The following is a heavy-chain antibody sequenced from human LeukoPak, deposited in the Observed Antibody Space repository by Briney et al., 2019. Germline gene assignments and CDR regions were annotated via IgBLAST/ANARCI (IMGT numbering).Heavy chain of an antibody. CDR2: IIPIFGTA. CDR1: GYTFTSYY. J-gene: IGHJ3*02. D-gene: IGHD1-14*01. Sequence: ASVKVSCKASGYTFTSYYMHWVRQAPGQGLEWMGGIIPIFGTANYAQKFQGRVTITTDESTSTAYMELSSLRSEDTAVYYCARAAQVSDAFDIWGQGTMVTVSS. CDR3: ARAAQVSDAFDI. V-gene: IGHV1-69*05.